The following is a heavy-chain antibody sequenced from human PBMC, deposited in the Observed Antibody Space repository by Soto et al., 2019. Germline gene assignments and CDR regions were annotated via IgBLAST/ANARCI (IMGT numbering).Heavy chain of an antibody. D-gene: IGHD3-22*01. J-gene: IGHJ1*01. CDR1: GFTFSSYA. CDR3: VRDSSGGPENCQH. V-gene: IGHV3-30-3*01. Sequence: QVQLVESGGGVVKPGRSLRLSCAASGFTFSSYAMHWVRQAPGKGLEWLTVISYDGSNTYYADSVKGRFTISRDNSRTTLYLQVDSLRTEDTAVYYCVRDSSGGPENCQHWGQGTLVTVSS. CDR2: ISYDGSNT.